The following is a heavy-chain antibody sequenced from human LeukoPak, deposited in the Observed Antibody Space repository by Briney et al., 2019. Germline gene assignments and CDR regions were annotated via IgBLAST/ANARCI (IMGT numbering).Heavy chain of an antibody. CDR1: RFTFNTYA. Sequence: GGSLRLSCVASRFTFNTYAVNWVRQAPGKGLEWVSAISSNGDFTYYADSVRGRFTISRDNSKNTVFLQMNGLRADDRAVYYCAKGDYVWGSFGLDYWGQGTLVTVS. CDR2: ISSNGDFT. V-gene: IGHV3-23*01. J-gene: IGHJ4*02. CDR3: AKGDYVWGSFGLDY. D-gene: IGHD3-16*01.